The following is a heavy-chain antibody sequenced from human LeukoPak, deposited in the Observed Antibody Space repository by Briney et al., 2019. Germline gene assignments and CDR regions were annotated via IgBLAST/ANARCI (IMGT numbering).Heavy chain of an antibody. D-gene: IGHD3-9*01. CDR3: ARVRQTNYDILTGFFDY. J-gene: IGHJ4*02. Sequence: GGSLRLSCAASGFTFSSYGMHWVRQAPGKGLEWVAVISYDGSNKYYADSVKGRFTISRDNAKNSLYLQMNSLRAEDTAVYYCARVRQTNYDILTGFFDYWGQGTLVTVSS. V-gene: IGHV3-30*03. CDR1: GFTFSSYG. CDR2: ISYDGSNK.